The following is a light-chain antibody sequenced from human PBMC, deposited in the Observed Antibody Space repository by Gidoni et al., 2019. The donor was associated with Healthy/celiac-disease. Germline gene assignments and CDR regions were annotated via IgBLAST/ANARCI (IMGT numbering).Light chain of an antibody. Sequence: QSPLTQPASVSGSPGQSITISCTGTSSDVGSYNLVAWYQQHPGRAPKLMIYEVSKRPSGVSYRFSGSKSGNTASLTISGLQAEDDADYFFCSYAGCSIVFGGGTKLTL. CDR2: EVS. CDR1: SSDVGSYNL. CDR3: CSYAGCSIV. J-gene: IGLJ2*01. V-gene: IGLV2-23*02.